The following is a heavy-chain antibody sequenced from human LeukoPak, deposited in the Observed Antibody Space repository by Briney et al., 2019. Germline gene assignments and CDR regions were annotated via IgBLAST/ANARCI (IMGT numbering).Heavy chain of an antibody. J-gene: IGHJ4*02. CDR1: GFIFSSYA. V-gene: IGHV3-23*01. Sequence: GGSLRLSCAASGFIFSSYAMSWVRQAPGKGLEWVSTISGSGGSTYYADSVKGRFTISRDNSKNTLYLQMNSLRAEDTAVYYYARAGSYYPFDYWGQGTLVTVSS. CDR2: ISGSGGST. D-gene: IGHD1-26*01. CDR3: ARAGSYYPFDY.